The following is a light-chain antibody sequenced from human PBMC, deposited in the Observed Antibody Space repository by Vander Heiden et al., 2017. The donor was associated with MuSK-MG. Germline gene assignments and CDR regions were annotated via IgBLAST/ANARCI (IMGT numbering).Light chain of an antibody. V-gene: IGKV3-20*01. Sequence: DIVLTQSPGTLSLSPGERATLSCRASQSVSSSYLAWYQQKPGQAPRLLIYGASSRATGIPDRFSGSGSGTDFTLTISRLEPEDFAVYYCQQDGSSTGTFGQGTKVEIK. CDR1: QSVSSSY. CDR2: GAS. CDR3: QQDGSSTGT. J-gene: IGKJ1*01.